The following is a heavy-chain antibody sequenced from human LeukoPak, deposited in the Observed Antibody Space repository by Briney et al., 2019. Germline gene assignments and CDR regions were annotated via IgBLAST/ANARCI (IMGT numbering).Heavy chain of an antibody. CDR1: GYTFTNYG. Sequence: ASVRVSCKASGYTFTNYGISWVRRAPGQGLEWMGWISAHDGTTNYALKLQDRVTMTTDTSTSTAYMELRGLRSDDTAVYYCARRSTLYSSGWFYFDYWGQGTLVTVSS. D-gene: IGHD6-19*01. J-gene: IGHJ4*02. CDR2: ISAHDGTT. V-gene: IGHV1-18*01. CDR3: ARRSTLYSSGWFYFDY.